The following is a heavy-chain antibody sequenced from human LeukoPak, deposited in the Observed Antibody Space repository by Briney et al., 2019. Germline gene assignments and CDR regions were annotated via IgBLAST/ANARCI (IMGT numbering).Heavy chain of an antibody. CDR1: GYTFTDY. CDR3: ARANFLYCSSTTCLFDY. V-gene: IGHV1-2*02. CDR2: INPNDGDT. J-gene: IGHJ4*02. D-gene: IGHD2-2*01. Sequence: ASVKVSCKASGYTFTDYMHWVRQAPGQGFGWMGWINPNDGDTNYAQKFQGRVTMTRDTSISTAHMEVSRLRSDDTAVYYCARANFLYCSSTTCLFDYWGQGTLVTVSS.